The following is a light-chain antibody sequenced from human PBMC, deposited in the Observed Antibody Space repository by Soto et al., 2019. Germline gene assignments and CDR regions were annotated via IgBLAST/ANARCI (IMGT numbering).Light chain of an antibody. CDR1: QSVSSSY. V-gene: IGKV3-20*01. CDR2: GTS. CDR3: QQYGSSSWT. J-gene: IGKJ1*01. Sequence: EIVLTQSPGTLSLSPGERATLSCRASQSVSSSYLAWYQQKPGQAPRLLIYGTSSRATAIPDRFSGSGSGTDFTLTFSRLEPEDFAVYYCQQYGSSSWTFGQGTKGDIK.